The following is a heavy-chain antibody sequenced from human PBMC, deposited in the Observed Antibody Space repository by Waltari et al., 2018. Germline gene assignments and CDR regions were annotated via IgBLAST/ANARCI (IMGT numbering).Heavy chain of an antibody. D-gene: IGHD4-17*01. J-gene: IGHJ4*02. CDR2: INHSGST. V-gene: IGHV4-34*01. Sequence: QVQLQQWGAGLLKPSETLSLTCAVYGGSFSGYYWSWIRQPPGKGLEWIGEINHSGSTNYNPSRKSRVTISVDTSKNQFSLKLSSVTAADTAVYYCARTLYGDYGDYWGQGTLVTVSS. CDR1: GGSFSGYY. CDR3: ARTLYGDYGDY.